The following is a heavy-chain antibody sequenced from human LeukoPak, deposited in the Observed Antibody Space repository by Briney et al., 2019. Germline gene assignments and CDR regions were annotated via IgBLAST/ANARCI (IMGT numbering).Heavy chain of an antibody. CDR3: AKANTGGGSNNLGYFHH. J-gene: IGHJ1*01. Sequence: PGGSLRLSCAASGFTFSTYGMHWVRQAPGKGLEWVAFMRNDGSNIYYADSVRGRFTISRDNSKNTLYLQMNSLKAEDTAVYYCAKANTGGGSNNLGYFHHWGQGTLVTVSS. CDR1: GFTFSTYG. D-gene: IGHD3-16*01. CDR2: MRNDGSNI. V-gene: IGHV3-30*02.